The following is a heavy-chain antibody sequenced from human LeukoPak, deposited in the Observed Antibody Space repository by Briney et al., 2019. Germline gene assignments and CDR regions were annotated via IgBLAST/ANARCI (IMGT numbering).Heavy chain of an antibody. Sequence: SETLSLTCTVSGGSISSYYWSWIRQPPGKGLEWIGYIYYSGSTNYNPSLKSRVTISVDTSKNQFSLKLSSVTAADTAVYYCARGRSGSLSAFGYWGQGTLVTVSS. CDR3: ARGRSGSLSAFGY. CDR1: GGSISSYY. CDR2: IYYSGST. V-gene: IGHV4-59*01. J-gene: IGHJ4*02. D-gene: IGHD5-12*01.